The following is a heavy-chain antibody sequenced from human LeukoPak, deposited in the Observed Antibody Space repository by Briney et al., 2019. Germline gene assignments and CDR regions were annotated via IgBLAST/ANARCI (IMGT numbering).Heavy chain of an antibody. Sequence: ASVKVSCKASGYTFTSYDINWVRQATGQGLEWMGWMNPNSGNTGYAQKFQGRVTMTRNTSISTAYMELCSLRSEDTAVYYCKHIAVAGTDAFDIWGQGTMVTVSS. V-gene: IGHV1-8*01. CDR1: GYTFTSYD. CDR3: KHIAVAGTDAFDI. D-gene: IGHD6-19*01. CDR2: MNPNSGNT. J-gene: IGHJ3*02.